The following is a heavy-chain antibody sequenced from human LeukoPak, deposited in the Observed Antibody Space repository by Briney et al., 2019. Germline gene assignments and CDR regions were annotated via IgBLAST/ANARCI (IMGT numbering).Heavy chain of an antibody. CDR2: ISSSSTYI. CDR1: GFTFSTYS. D-gene: IGHD3-10*01. V-gene: IGHV3-21*01. CDR3: AKPYGSGSFSSFDC. Sequence: GGSLRLSRAASGFTFSTYSMNWVRQAPGKGLEWVSSISSSSTYIYYADSLKGRFTISRDNARNSLYLQMNSLRAEDTAVYYCAKPYGSGSFSSFDCWGQGTLVTVSS. J-gene: IGHJ4*02.